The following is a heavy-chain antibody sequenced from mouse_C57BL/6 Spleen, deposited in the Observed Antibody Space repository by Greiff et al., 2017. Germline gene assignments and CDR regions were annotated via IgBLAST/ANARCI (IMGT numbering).Heavy chain of an antibody. V-gene: IGHV1-82*01. CDR2: IYPGDGDT. CDR1: GYAFSSSW. D-gene: IGHD2-3*01. Sequence: VQLQESGPELVKPGASVKISCKASGYAFSSSWMNWVKQRPGQGLEWIGRIYPGDGDTNYNGKFKGKATLTADKSSSTAYMQLSSLTSEDSAVYFCAREGDGYSYAMDCWGQGTSVTVSS. CDR3: AREGDGYSYAMDC. J-gene: IGHJ4*01.